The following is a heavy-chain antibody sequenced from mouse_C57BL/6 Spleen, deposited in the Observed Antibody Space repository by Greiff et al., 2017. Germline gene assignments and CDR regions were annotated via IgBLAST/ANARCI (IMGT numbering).Heavy chain of an antibody. J-gene: IGHJ2*01. D-gene: IGHD2-5*01. CDR1: GFNIKDDY. V-gene: IGHV14-4*01. CDR2: IDPENGDT. Sequence: EVQLQQSGAELVRPGASVKLSCTASGFNIKDDYMHWVKQRPEQGLEWIGWIDPENGDTEYASKFQGKATITADTSSNTAYLQLSSLPSEDTAVYYWTTLAYCSKGDDWGQGTTLTVAS. CDR3: TTLAYCSKGDD.